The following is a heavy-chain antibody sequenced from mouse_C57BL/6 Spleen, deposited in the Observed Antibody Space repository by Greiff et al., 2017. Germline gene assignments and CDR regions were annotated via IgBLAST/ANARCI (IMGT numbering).Heavy chain of an antibody. CDR2: ISSGGSYT. CDR3: ARHGDGPWFAY. J-gene: IGHJ3*01. D-gene: IGHD2-3*01. Sequence: DVHLVESGGDLVKPGGSLKLSCAASGFTFSSYGMSWVRQTPDKRLEWVATISSGGSYTYYPDSVKGRFTISRDNAKNTLYLQMSSLKSEDTAMYYCARHGDGPWFAYWGQGTLVTVSA. V-gene: IGHV5-6*01. CDR1: GFTFSSYG.